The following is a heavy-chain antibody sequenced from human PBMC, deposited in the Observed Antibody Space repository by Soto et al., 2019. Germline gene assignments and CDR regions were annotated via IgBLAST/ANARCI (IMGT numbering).Heavy chain of an antibody. J-gene: IGHJ4*02. V-gene: IGHV3-30*03. Sequence: QVQLVESGGGVVQPGRSLRLSCAASGFTFSSYGMHWVRQAPGKGLEWVAVISYDGSNTYYADSVKGRFTISRDNSKNTLYLQMNSLRAEDTAVYYWASGRVTAIASAFDYWGQGTLVTVSS. CDR2: ISYDGSNT. CDR3: ASGRVTAIASAFDY. CDR1: GFTFSSYG. D-gene: IGHD2-21*02.